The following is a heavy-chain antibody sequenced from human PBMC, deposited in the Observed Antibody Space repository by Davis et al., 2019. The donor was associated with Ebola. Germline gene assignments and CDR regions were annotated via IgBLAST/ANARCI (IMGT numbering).Heavy chain of an antibody. V-gene: IGHV3-30*03. CDR3: ALDIVVVVAATGDY. CDR2: ISYDGSNK. D-gene: IGHD2-15*01. Sequence: GESLKISCAASGFTFSSYGMHWVRQAPGKGLEWMAVISYDGSNKYYADSVKGRFTISRDNSKNTLYLQMNSLRAEDTAVYYCALDIVVVVAATGDYWGQGTLVTVSS. CDR1: GFTFSSYG. J-gene: IGHJ4*02.